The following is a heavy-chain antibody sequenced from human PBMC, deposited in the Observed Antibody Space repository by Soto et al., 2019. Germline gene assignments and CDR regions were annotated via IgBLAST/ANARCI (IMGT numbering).Heavy chain of an antibody. V-gene: IGHV4-31*03. J-gene: IGHJ5*02. CDR1: GGSISSGGYY. D-gene: IGHD4-17*01. CDR3: ARGLMTTEKTSCFDP. Sequence: SETLSLTCTVSGGSISSGGYYWSWIRQHPGKGLEWIGYIYYSGSTYYNPSLKSRVTISVDTSKNQFSLKLSSVTAADTAVYYCARGLMTTEKTSCFDPWGQETLVTVSS. CDR2: IYYSGST.